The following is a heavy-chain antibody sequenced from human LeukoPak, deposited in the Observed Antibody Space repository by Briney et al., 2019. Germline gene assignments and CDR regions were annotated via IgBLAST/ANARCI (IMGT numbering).Heavy chain of an antibody. CDR1: GGSFSGYY. V-gene: IGHV4-34*01. D-gene: IGHD4-17*01. CDR3: ARQTVTHPTFDY. CDR2: INHSGFT. J-gene: IGHJ4*02. Sequence: SETLSLTCAVYGGSFSGYYWNWIRQPPGKGLEWIGEINHSGFTNYNPSLKSRVTISVDTSKNQFSLELSSVTAADTAVYYCARQTVTHPTFDYWGQGTLVTVSS.